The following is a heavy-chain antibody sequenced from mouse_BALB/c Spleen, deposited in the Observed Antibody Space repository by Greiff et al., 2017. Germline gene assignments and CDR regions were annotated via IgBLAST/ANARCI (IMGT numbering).Heavy chain of an antibody. Sequence: EVQLVESGGGLVKPGGSLKLSCAASGFTFSSYAMSWVRQTPEKRLEWVASISSGGSTYYPDSVKGRFTISRDNARNILYLQMSSLRSEDTAMYYCARRGGYGAMDDWGQGTSVTVSS. V-gene: IGHV5-6-5*01. CDR3: ARRGGYGAMDD. CDR1: GFTFSSYA. J-gene: IGHJ4*01. D-gene: IGHD2-2*01. CDR2: ISSGGST.